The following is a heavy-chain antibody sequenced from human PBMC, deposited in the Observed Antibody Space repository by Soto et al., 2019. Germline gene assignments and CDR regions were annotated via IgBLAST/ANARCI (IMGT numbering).Heavy chain of an antibody. D-gene: IGHD3-10*01. Sequence: PGESLKISCKGPGHLFNNHWIGWVRQTPGKGLEWMGLIFTRDSETKTSPSFQGHVSFSVDNSINTVYLQWTSLKTTDTGIYFCARGYFDSGHGYDLWGQGTLVTVLL. CDR1: GHLFNNHW. V-gene: IGHV5-51*01. CDR3: ARGYFDSGHGYDL. CDR2: IFTRDSET. J-gene: IGHJ5*02.